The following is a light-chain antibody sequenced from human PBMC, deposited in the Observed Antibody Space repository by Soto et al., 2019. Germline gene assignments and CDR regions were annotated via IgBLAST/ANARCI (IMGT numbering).Light chain of an antibody. Sequence: TQSPSTLSASVGDRVTITCRASQSISSWLAWYQQKPGQAPRLLIYGASSRATGIPDRFSGSGSGTDFTLTISRLEPEDFAVYYCQQYGSSPPLTFGGGTKVDIK. CDR2: GAS. J-gene: IGKJ4*01. V-gene: IGKV3-20*01. CDR3: QQYGSSPPLT. CDR1: QSISSW.